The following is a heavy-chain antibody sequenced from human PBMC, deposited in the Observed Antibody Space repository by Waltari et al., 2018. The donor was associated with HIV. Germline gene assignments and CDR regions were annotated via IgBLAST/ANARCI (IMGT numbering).Heavy chain of an antibody. J-gene: IGHJ4*02. V-gene: IGHV4-31*03. D-gene: IGHD3-16*01. Sequence: QVQLQESGPGLVKPSQTLSLTCTVSGGSISSGGYYWSWIRQHPGKGLEWIGYIYYSGSTYYNPSLKSRVTISVDASKNQFSLKLSSVTAADTAVYYCARDRSSTFGGIIDYWGQGTLVTVSS. CDR1: GGSISSGGYY. CDR3: ARDRSSTFGGIIDY. CDR2: IYYSGST.